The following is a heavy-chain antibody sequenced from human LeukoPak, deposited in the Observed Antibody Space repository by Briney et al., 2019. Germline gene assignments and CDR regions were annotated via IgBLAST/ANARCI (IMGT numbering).Heavy chain of an antibody. V-gene: IGHV1-18*01. CDR3: ARDAYDSSGYYPDAFDI. CDR1: GYTFTSYG. D-gene: IGHD3-22*01. CDR2: ISAYNGNT. J-gene: IGHJ3*02. Sequence: ASVEVSCKASGYTFTSYGISWVRQAPGQGLEWMGWISAYNGNTNYAQKLQGRVTMTTDTSTSTAYMELRSLRSDDTAVYYCARDAYDSSGYYPDAFDIWGQGTMVTVSS.